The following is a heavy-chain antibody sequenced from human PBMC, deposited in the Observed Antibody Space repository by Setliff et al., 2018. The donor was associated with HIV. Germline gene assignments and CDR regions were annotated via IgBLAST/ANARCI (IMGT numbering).Heavy chain of an antibody. CDR3: ARIIRGVYFYDGTGYYYFDD. J-gene: IGHJ4*02. D-gene: IGHD3-10*01. CDR2: IYYIGNT. CDR1: GGSISGGGYY. V-gene: IGHV4-31*03. Sequence: LSLTCTVSGGSISGGGYYWSWIRQHPGKGLDWIGNIYYIGNTDYNPSLKSRVTISIDTSKNQFSLKLSSVTAADTAVYYCARIIRGVYFYDGTGYYYFDDWGQGALVTVSS.